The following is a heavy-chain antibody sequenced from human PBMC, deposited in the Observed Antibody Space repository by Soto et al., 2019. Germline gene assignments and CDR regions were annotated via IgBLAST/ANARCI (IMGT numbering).Heavy chain of an antibody. CDR2: ISHDGSNK. J-gene: IGHJ4*02. D-gene: IGHD6-13*01. CDR1: GFTFSAYG. V-gene: IGHV3-30*03. CDR3: AAGLYFFDY. Sequence: QVQLVESGGGVVQPGRSLRLSCAASGFTFSAYGMHWVRQAPGKGLDWVALISHDGSNKYYPDSLKGRFTISRDNSKNMLYLQMNSLRPEDTAVYYCAAGLYFFDYCGQGTLVTVSS.